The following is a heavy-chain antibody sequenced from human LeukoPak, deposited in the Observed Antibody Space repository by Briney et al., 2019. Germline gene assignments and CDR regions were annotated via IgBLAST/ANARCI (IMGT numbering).Heavy chain of an antibody. CDR1: GGSISSSY. Sequence: SETLSLTCTVSGGSISSSYGSWIGQPPGKGLEGIGYIYYSGSTNYNPSLKSRVTISVDTSKNQFSLKLSSVTAADTAVYYCARAAVAARYAFDIWGQGTMVTVSS. J-gene: IGHJ3*02. V-gene: IGHV4-59*01. CDR3: ARAAVAARYAFDI. D-gene: IGHD2-15*01. CDR2: IYYSGST.